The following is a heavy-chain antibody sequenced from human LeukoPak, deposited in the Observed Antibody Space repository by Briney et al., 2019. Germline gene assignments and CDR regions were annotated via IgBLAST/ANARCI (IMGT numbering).Heavy chain of an antibody. CDR3: AKDGPILRYFDWLSPDY. J-gene: IGHJ4*02. D-gene: IGHD3-9*01. Sequence: GGSLRLSCAASAFTFSSYGMHWVRQAPGKGLEWVAFVRYDGSNKYYADSVKGRFTISRDNSKNTLYLQMNSLRAEDTAVYYCAKDGPILRYFDWLSPDYWGQGTLVTVSS. CDR1: AFTFSSYG. V-gene: IGHV3-30*02. CDR2: VRYDGSNK.